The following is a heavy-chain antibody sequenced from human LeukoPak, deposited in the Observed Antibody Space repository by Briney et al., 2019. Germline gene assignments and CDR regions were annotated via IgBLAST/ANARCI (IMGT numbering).Heavy chain of an antibody. D-gene: IGHD3-3*01. J-gene: IGHJ4*02. CDR1: GGTFSSYA. Sequence: GASVKVSCKASGGTFSSYAISWVRQAPGQGLEWMGGIIPIFGTANYAQKFQGRVTITADKSTSTAYMELSSLRSEDTAVYYCASGKYDFWSGYYFDYWGQGTLVTVSS. CDR3: ASGKYDFWSGYYFDY. CDR2: IIPIFGTA. V-gene: IGHV1-69*06.